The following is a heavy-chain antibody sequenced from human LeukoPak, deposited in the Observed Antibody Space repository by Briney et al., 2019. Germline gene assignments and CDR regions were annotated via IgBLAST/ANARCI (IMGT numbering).Heavy chain of an antibody. CDR1: GYTFINYY. CDR2: INPSGGST. V-gene: IGHV1-46*03. J-gene: IGHJ4*02. Sequence: ASVKVSCKASGYTFINYYMHWVRQAPGQGLEWMGIINPSGGSTSYAQNFQGRVTMTRDTSTSTVYMDLSSLRSEDTAVYYCARSSTGTTFDYWGQGTLVTVSS. CDR3: ARSSTGTTFDY. D-gene: IGHD1-7*01.